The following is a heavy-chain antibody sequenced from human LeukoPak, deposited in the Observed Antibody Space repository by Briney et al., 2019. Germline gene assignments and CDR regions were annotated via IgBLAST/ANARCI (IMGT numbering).Heavy chain of an antibody. V-gene: IGHV3-23*01. Sequence: PGGSLRLSCAASGLTFSSYAMSWVRQAPGKGLEWVSSISNSGGSTYYADSVKGRFTISRDNSKNTLFLQMNSLRAEDRAVYYCAKVLQYYYYGMDVWGQGTTVTVSS. CDR3: AKVLQYYYYGMDV. CDR2: ISNSGGST. J-gene: IGHJ6*02. D-gene: IGHD5-24*01. CDR1: GLTFSSYA.